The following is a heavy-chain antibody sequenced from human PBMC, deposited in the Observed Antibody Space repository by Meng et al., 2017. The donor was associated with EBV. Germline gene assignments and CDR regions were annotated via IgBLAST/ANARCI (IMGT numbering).Heavy chain of an antibody. Sequence: QVQLQDSGPGLVKPSDTLSLSCTVSGVSANNESYYWGWIRQPPGKGLEYIGYIYYSGSTYYNPSLKSRVTISVDTSKNQFSLKLSSVTAADTAVYYCARVFPVHRGGSGSYRWFDPWGQGTLVTVSS. D-gene: IGHD3-10*01. J-gene: IGHJ5*02. CDR3: ARVFPVHRGGSGSYRWFDP. V-gene: IGHV4-61*01. CDR1: GVSANNESYY. CDR2: IYYSGST.